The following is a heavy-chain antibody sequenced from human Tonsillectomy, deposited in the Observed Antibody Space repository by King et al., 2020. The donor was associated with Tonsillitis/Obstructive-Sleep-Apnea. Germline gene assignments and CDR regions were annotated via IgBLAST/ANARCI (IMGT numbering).Heavy chain of an antibody. V-gene: IGHV3-11*05. CDR1: GFTFSDYY. CDR2: ISSSSSYT. D-gene: IGHD5-18*01. Sequence: VQLVESGGGLVKPGGSLRLSCAASGFTFSDYYMSWIRQAPGKGLEWVSYISSSSSYTNYADSVKGRFTNSRDNAKNSLYLQMNSLRAEDTAVYYCARSGLRGYSQKGLDYWGQGTLVTVSS. J-gene: IGHJ4*02. CDR3: ARSGLRGYSQKGLDY.